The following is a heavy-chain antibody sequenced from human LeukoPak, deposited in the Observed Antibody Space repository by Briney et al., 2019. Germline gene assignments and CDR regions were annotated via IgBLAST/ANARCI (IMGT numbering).Heavy chain of an antibody. J-gene: IGHJ4*02. Sequence: PGGPLRLSCAASGFTFDDYAMHWVRQAPGKGLDWVSLISVDGRSTYYADSVKGRFTISRDNSKNSLYLQMNSLRTEDTALYYCAKDICSGGSCYLDYWGQGSLVTVSS. CDR2: ISVDGRST. V-gene: IGHV3-43*02. D-gene: IGHD2-15*01. CDR1: GFTFDDYA. CDR3: AKDICSGGSCYLDY.